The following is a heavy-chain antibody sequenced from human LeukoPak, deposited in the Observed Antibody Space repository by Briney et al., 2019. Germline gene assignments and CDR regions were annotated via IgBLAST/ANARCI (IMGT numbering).Heavy chain of an antibody. V-gene: IGHV3-74*01. Sequence: GGSLRLSCAASGFTFSNYWMHWVRQAPGKGLVWVSRTNSDGSTTSYADSVKGRFTIFRDNAKNTLYLQMNRLRAEDTAVYYCARDYCSSTSCFPDVWGKGTTVTVSS. CDR1: GFTFSNYW. J-gene: IGHJ6*04. D-gene: IGHD2-2*01. CDR2: TNSDGSTT. CDR3: ARDYCSSTSCFPDV.